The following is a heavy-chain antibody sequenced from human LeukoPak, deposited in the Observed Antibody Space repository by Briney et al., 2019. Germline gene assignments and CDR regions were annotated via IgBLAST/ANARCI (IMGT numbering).Heavy chain of an antibody. V-gene: IGHV4-61*02. J-gene: IGHJ3*02. Sequence: SQTLSLTCTVSGGSISSGSYYWSRIRQPAGKGLEWIGRIYTSGSTNYNPSLKSRVTISVDTSKNQFSLELSSVTAADTAVYYCARARYYDSSGYYSNDAFDIWGQGTMVTVSS. D-gene: IGHD3-22*01. CDR1: GGSISSGSYY. CDR3: ARARYYDSSGYYSNDAFDI. CDR2: IYTSGST.